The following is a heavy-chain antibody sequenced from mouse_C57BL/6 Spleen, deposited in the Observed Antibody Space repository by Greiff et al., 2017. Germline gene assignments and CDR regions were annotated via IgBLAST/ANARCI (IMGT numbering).Heavy chain of an antibody. CDR1: GYAFSSSW. V-gene: IGHV1-82*01. D-gene: IGHD2-3*01. J-gene: IGHJ4*01. Sequence: QVQLQQSGPELVKPGASVKISCKASGYAFSSSWMNWVKQRPGKGLEWIGRIYPGDGDTNYNGKFKGKATLTADKSSSTAYMQLSSLTSEDSAVYFCARRGRWLLRDYAMDYWGQGTSVTVSS. CDR2: IYPGDGDT. CDR3: ARRGRWLLRDYAMDY.